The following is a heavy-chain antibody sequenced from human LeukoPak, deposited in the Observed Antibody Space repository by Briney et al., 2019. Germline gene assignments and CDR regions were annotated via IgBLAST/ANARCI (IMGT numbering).Heavy chain of an antibody. D-gene: IGHD1-14*01. CDR3: AKSTEPPEDYYYGMDV. Sequence: GGSLRLSCAASGFTFDDYAMHWVRQAPGKGLEWVSGISWNSGSIGYADSVRGRFTISRDNAKNSLYLQMNSLRAEDTALYYCAKSTEPPEDYYYGMDVWGQGTTVTVSS. CDR2: ISWNSGSI. V-gene: IGHV3-9*01. J-gene: IGHJ6*02. CDR1: GFTFDDYA.